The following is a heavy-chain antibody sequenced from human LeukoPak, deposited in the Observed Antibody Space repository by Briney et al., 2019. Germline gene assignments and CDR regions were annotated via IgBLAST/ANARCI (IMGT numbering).Heavy chain of an antibody. V-gene: IGHV4-59*01. CDR1: GGSISSYY. Sequence: SETLSLTCTVSGGSISSYYWSWIRQPPGKGLEWIGYIYYSGSTNYNPSLKSRVTISVDTSKNQFSLKLSSVTAADTAVYYCAREGSSAGIHDYWGQGTLVTVSS. CDR2: IYYSGST. CDR3: AREGSSAGIHDY. D-gene: IGHD6-6*01. J-gene: IGHJ4*02.